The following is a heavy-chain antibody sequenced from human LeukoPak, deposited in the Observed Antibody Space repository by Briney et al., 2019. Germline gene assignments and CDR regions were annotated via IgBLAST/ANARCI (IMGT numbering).Heavy chain of an antibody. CDR2: IYYSGST. V-gene: IGHV4-59*01. D-gene: IGHD6-19*01. CDR1: GGSISSYY. CDR3: ARGPIIAVAGSSGFDY. J-gene: IGHJ4*02. Sequence: KPSEPLSLTCTVSGGSISSYYWSWIRQPPGKGLEWIGYIYYSGSTNYNPTLKSRVIISVDTSKNQFSLKLSSVTAADTAVYYCARGPIIAVAGSSGFDYWGQGTLVTVSS.